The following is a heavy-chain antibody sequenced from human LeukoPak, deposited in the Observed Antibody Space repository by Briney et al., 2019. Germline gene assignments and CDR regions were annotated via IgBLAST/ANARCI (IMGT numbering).Heavy chain of an antibody. J-gene: IGHJ5*02. CDR1: GGSISSHY. CDR2: IYYSGST. V-gene: IGHV4-59*11. CDR3: ARDRGGLRLDP. D-gene: IGHD4-17*01. Sequence: SETLSLTCTVSGGSISSHYWSWIRQPPGKGLEWIGYIYYSGSTNYNPSLKSRVTISVDTSKNQFSLKLSSVTAADTAVYYCARDRGGLRLDPWGQGTLVTVSS.